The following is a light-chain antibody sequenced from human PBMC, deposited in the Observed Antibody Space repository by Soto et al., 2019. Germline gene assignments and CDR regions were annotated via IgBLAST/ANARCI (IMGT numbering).Light chain of an antibody. J-gene: IGLJ1*01. CDR3: QSHDSSLSSYV. Sequence: QTVVTQPPSVSGAPGQRVTISCTGSSSNIGAGYDVHWYQQRPGTAPKLLIYGNSNRPSGVPDRFSGSKSGTSASLAITGLQAEDEADYYCQSHDSSLSSYVFGTGTKLTVL. CDR2: GNS. CDR1: SSNIGAGYD. V-gene: IGLV1-40*01.